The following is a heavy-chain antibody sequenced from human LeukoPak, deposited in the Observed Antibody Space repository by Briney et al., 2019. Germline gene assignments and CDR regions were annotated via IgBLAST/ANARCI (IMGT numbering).Heavy chain of an antibody. CDR2: INPNSGAT. D-gene: IGHD6-19*01. J-gene: IGHJ4*02. CDR1: GFTFTGYY. V-gene: IGHV1-2*02. CDR3: ARVHPADYFDY. Sequence: ASVKVSCKASGFTFTGYYMHWVRQAPGQGLEWMGWINPNSGATNYAQKFQGRVTMTRDTSISTAYMELSRLRSDDTAVYYCARVHPADYFDYWGQGTLVTVSS.